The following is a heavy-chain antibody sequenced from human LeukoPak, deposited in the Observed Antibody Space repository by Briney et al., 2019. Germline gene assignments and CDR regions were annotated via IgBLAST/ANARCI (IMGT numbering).Heavy chain of an antibody. J-gene: IGHJ5*02. V-gene: IGHV3-20*04. CDR2: ISWNSDST. Sequence: GGSLRLSCEGSGFTFGDYGMSWVRQAPGKGPEWVAGISWNSDSTGYPDSVKGRFTISRDNAKNSLYLQMNSLRVEDTALYYCARDRRGITGTEWFDPWGQGTLDTVSS. CDR1: GFTFGDYG. CDR3: ARDRRGITGTEWFDP. D-gene: IGHD1-20*01.